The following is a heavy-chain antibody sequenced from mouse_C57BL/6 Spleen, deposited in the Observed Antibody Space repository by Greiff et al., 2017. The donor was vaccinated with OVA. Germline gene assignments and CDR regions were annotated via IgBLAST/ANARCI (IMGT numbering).Heavy chain of an antibody. CDR2: IRSKSNNYAT. CDR3: VSLNWDGNWYFDV. V-gene: IGHV10-1*01. CDR1: GFSFNTYA. J-gene: IGHJ1*03. Sequence: EVQGVESGGGLVQPKGSLKLSCAASGFSFNTYAMNWVRQAPGKGLEWVARIRSKSNNYATYYADSVKDRFTISRDDSESMLYLQMNNLKTEDTAMYYCVSLNWDGNWYFDVWGTGTTVTVSS. D-gene: IGHD4-1*01.